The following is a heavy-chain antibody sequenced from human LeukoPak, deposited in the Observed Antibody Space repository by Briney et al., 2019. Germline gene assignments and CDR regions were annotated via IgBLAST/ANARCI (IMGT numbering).Heavy chain of an antibody. CDR1: GFTFSNAW. V-gene: IGHV3-30*05. CDR3: ARDYDILTGYD. CDR2: ISYDGSNK. J-gene: IGHJ4*02. D-gene: IGHD3-9*01. Sequence: GGSLRLSCAVSGFTFSNAWMSWVRQAPGKGLEWVAVISYDGSNKYYADSVKGRFTISRDNSKNTLYLQMNSLRAEGTAVYYCARDYDILTGYDWGQGTLVTVSS.